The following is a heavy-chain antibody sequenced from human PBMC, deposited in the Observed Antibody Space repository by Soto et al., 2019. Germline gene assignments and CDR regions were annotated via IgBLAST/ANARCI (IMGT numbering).Heavy chain of an antibody. Sequence: GGPLRHSCAASGFTFRSYGMHWVRQAPGKGLEWVAVIWYDGSNKYYADFVKGRFTISRDNSKNTLYLQMNSLRAEDTAVYYCASRSPALDYWGQGTLVTV. CDR2: IWYDGSNK. V-gene: IGHV3-33*01. J-gene: IGHJ4*02. CDR1: GFTFRSYG. D-gene: IGHD2-2*01. CDR3: ASRSPALDY.